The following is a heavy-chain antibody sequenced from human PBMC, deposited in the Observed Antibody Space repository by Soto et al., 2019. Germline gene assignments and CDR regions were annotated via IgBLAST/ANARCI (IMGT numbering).Heavy chain of an antibody. CDR3: ARMYSSGSGWFHP. Sequence: QIELQESGPGLVKPSQTLSLTCFVSGYFIGAGGYYWSWIRHHPGKGLEWIGSFYSSGSIIYNPYLSSRVPIPGDRSTNQFSMSLTSVTAADTARYYCARMYSSGSGWFHPWGQGTLVTVSS. J-gene: IGHJ5*02. D-gene: IGHD6-19*01. CDR1: GYFIGAGGYY. CDR2: FYSSGSI. V-gene: IGHV4-31*03.